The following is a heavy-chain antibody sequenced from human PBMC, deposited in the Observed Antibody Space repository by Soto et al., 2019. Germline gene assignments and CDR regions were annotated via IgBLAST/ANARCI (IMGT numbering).Heavy chain of an antibody. CDR3: AREVGSIAVKNWFDP. J-gene: IGHJ5*02. D-gene: IGHD6-19*01. CDR1: GYTFTGYY. V-gene: IGHV1-2*04. Sequence: GAPVKVSCKASGYTFTGYYMHWVRQAPGQGLEWMGWINPNSGGTNYAQKFQGWVTMPRDTSISTAYMELSRLRSDDTAVYYCAREVGSIAVKNWFDPWGQGTLVTVSS. CDR2: INPNSGGT.